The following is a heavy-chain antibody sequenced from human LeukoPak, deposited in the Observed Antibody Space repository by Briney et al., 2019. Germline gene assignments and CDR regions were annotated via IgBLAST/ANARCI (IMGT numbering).Heavy chain of an antibody. CDR1: GFTFSSYE. Sequence: GGSLRLSCAASGFTFSSYEMNWVRQAPGKGLEWVSYISSSGSTIYYADSVKGRFTISRDNAKNSLYLQMNSLRVEDTAVYYCAKSWNYYDSSGDDALDIWGQGTMVTVSS. V-gene: IGHV3-48*03. J-gene: IGHJ3*02. D-gene: IGHD3-22*01. CDR3: AKSWNYYDSSGDDALDI. CDR2: ISSSGSTI.